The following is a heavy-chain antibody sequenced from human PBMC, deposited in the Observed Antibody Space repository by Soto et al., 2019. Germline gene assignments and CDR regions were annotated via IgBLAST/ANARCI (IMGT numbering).Heavy chain of an antibody. Sequence: EVQLVESGGGLVQPGGSLRLSCAASGFTFSVYWMHWVRQAPGKGLVWVSRIDSDGSTTSYADSVKGRFTISRDNAKSTRYLQMNSLRAEDTAVYYCARPGYSNYGPGVDVGGQGTTVTVSS. CDR2: IDSDGSTT. CDR1: GFTFSVYW. CDR3: ARPGYSNYGPGVDV. V-gene: IGHV3-74*01. D-gene: IGHD4-4*01. J-gene: IGHJ6*02.